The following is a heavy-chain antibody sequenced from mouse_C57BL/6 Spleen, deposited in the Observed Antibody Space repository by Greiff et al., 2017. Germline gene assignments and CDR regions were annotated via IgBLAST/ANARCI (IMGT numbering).Heavy chain of an antibody. J-gene: IGHJ2*01. CDR2: IHPNSGST. CDR3: ARKGDSNHFDY. V-gene: IGHV1-64*01. Sequence: QVQLQQSGAELVKPGASVKLSCKASGYTFTSYWMHWVKQRPGQGLEWIGMIHPNSGSTNYNEKFKSKATLTVDKSSSTAYMQLSSLTSEDSAVYYCARKGDSNHFDYWGQGTTRTVSS. CDR1: GYTFTSYW. D-gene: IGHD2-5*01.